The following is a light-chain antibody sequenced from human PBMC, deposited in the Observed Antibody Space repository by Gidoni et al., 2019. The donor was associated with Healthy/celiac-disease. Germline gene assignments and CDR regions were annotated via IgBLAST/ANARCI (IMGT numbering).Light chain of an antibody. CDR1: QSVSSSY. CDR3: QQYGSSPRT. CDR2: GAS. Sequence: EIVFPPSPGTLSLSPGERATLSCRASQSVSSSYLAWYQQKPGQAPRLLIYGASSRATGIPDRFSGSGSGTDFTLTISRLEPEDFAVYYCQQYGSSPRTFGQGTKLEIK. J-gene: IGKJ2*01. V-gene: IGKV3-20*01.